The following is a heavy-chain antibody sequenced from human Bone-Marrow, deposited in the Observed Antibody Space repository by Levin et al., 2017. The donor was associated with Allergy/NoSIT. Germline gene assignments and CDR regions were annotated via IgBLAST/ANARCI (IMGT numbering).Heavy chain of an antibody. CDR1: GASISSPDYY. CDR2: IFYTGTT. CDR3: VRGAYFIDSDRRLDY. Sequence: LRLSCSVSGASISSPDYYWTWVRQPPGKGLEWIGYIFYTGTTRYNPSLKNRVTISVDTSKSQFSLKLNSVTAADTAVYYCVRGAYFIDSDRRLDYWGQGTLVTVSS. V-gene: IGHV4-30-4*01. J-gene: IGHJ4*02. D-gene: IGHD3-16*01.